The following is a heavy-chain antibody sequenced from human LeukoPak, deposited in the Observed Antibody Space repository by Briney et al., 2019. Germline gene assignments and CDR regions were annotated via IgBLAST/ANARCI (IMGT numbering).Heavy chain of an antibody. CDR2: AGTGSDT. V-gene: IGHV3-23*01. CDR3: AKEGSRRRFDLDS. Sequence: PGGSLRLSCAASGLTFSSYAMTWVRQAPGKGLEWVSAAGTGSDTSYADSVKGRFTISRDNSKNTLYLQVNSLGAEDTAVYYCAKEGSRRRFDLDSWGQGTLVTVSS. J-gene: IGHJ4*02. CDR1: GLTFSSYA. D-gene: IGHD3-16*01.